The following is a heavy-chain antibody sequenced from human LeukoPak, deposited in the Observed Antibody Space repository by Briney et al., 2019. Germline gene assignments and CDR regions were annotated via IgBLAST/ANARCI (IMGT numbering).Heavy chain of an antibody. J-gene: IGHJ4*02. V-gene: IGHV3-23*01. Sequence: GGSLRLSCPASGFSFSSYAMTWVRQAPGKGLEWVSTIIGSGGTTYYADSVKGRFTISRDNAKNSLYLQMNSLRAEDTAVYYCARADWDTAMIDYWGQGTLVTVSS. CDR1: GFSFSSYA. CDR2: IIGSGGTT. CDR3: ARADWDTAMIDY. D-gene: IGHD5-18*01.